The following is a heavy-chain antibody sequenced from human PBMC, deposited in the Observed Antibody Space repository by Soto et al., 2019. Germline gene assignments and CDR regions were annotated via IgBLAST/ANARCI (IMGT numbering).Heavy chain of an antibody. D-gene: IGHD1-26*01. V-gene: IGHV1-69*01. CDR1: GGTFTNYA. CDR3: DRKATAYHGFDL. CDR2: IIPISGAV. Sequence: QVQLVQSGAEVKKPGSSVKVSCKASGGTFTNYAINWVRQAPGQGLEWMGGIIPISGAVNYAQKFKGRVKLMDDEHTSTVYMALSTLRSEKKNVYYCDRKATAYHGFDLWGQGTLVTVSS. J-gene: IGHJ5*02.